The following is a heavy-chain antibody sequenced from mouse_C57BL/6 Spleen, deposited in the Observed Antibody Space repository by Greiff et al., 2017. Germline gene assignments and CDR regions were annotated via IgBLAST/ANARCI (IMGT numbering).Heavy chain of an antibody. CDR2: INPSSGYT. V-gene: IGHV1-4*01. Sequence: QVQLKQSGAELARPGASVKMSCKASGYTFTSYTMHWVKQRPGQGLEWIGYINPSSGYTKYNQKFKDKATLTADKSSSTAYMQLSSLTSEDSAVYYCAISNWDYFDYWGQGTTLTVSS. CDR1: GYTFTSYT. CDR3: AISNWDYFDY. J-gene: IGHJ2*01. D-gene: IGHD4-1*01.